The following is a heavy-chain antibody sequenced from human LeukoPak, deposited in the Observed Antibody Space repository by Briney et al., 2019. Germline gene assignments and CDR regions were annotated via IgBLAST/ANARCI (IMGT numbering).Heavy chain of an antibody. CDR2: FDPEDDET. CDR3: ATDLEDFWSDSPNY. J-gene: IGHJ4*02. D-gene: IGHD3-3*01. CDR1: GYTLTELS. Sequence: ASVKVSCKVSGYTLTELSMHGVRPAPGKGLEWMGGFDPEDDETIYAQKFQGRVTMTEDTSSDTAYMELNSLRSEDTAVYYCATDLEDFWSDSPNYWGQGTLVTVSS. V-gene: IGHV1-24*01.